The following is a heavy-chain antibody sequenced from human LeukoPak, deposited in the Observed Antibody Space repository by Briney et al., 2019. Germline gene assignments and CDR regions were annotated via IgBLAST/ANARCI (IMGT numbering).Heavy chain of an antibody. CDR1: GFTFSSYA. CDR3: AKDQYAIFGVVISFDAFDI. J-gene: IGHJ3*02. V-gene: IGHV3-23*01. CDR2: ISGSGGST. D-gene: IGHD3-3*01. Sequence: PGGSLRLSCAASGFTFSSYAMSWVRQAPGNRLEWVSAISGSGGSTYYADSVKGRFTISRDNSKNTLYLQMNSLRAEDTAVYYCAKDQYAIFGVVISFDAFDIWGQGTMVTISS.